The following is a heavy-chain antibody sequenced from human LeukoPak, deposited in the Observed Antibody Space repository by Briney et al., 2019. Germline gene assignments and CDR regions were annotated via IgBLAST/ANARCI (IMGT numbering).Heavy chain of an antibody. CDR2: IYYSGST. J-gene: IGHJ4*02. CDR1: GGSISSYY. V-gene: IGHV4-59*01. D-gene: IGHD1-26*01. Sequence: PSETLSLTCTVSGGSISSYYWSWIRQPPGKGLEWIGYIYYSGSTNYNPSLRSRVTISVDTSKNQFSLKLSSVTAADTAVYYCARDRGVGATIDFDYWGQGTLVTVSS. CDR3: ARDRGVGATIDFDY.